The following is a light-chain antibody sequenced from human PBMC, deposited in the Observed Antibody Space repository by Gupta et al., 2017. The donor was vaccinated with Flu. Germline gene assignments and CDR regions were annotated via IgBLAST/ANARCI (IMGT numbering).Light chain of an antibody. CDR1: SSDVGGYHY. Sequence: QSALTQPPSASGSPGQSVTISCTGTSSDVGGYHYVSWYQQHPAKAPRLMIYEVNKRPSGVPVRFSGSKSGSTASLTVSGLQAEDDDDYYFSSCSGDPYVFGTGTNVTVL. V-gene: IGLV2-8*01. CDR3: SSCSGDPYV. J-gene: IGLJ1*01. CDR2: EVN.